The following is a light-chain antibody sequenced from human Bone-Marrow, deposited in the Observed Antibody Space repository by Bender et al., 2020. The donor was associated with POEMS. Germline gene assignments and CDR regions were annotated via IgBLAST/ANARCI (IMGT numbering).Light chain of an antibody. CDR1: SSDVGGYNS. J-gene: IGLJ3*02. CDR3: SSYTSSSTLE. Sequence: QSALTQPRSVSGSPGQSVTISCTGTSSDVGGYNSVSWYQQHPGKAPKLMIYDVSTRPSGVSNRFSGSKSGNTASLTISGLQAEDEADYYCSSYTSSSTLEFGGGTKLTVL. V-gene: IGLV2-14*01. CDR2: DVS.